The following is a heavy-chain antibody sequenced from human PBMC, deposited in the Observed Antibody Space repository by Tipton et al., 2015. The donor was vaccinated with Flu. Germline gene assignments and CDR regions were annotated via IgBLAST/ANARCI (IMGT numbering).Heavy chain of an antibody. Sequence: LRLSCTVSGGSISSYYWSWIRQPPGKGLEWIGYIYYSGSTNYNPSLKSRVTISVDTSKNQFSLKLSSVTAADTAVYYCASSSPMPPALNAAYWYFDLWGRGTLVTVSS. J-gene: IGHJ2*01. D-gene: IGHD2-2*01. CDR3: ASSSPMPPALNAAYWYFDL. V-gene: IGHV4-59*01. CDR1: GGSISSYY. CDR2: IYYSGST.